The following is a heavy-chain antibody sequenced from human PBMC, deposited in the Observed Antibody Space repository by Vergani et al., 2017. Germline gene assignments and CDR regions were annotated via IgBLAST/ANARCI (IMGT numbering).Heavy chain of an antibody. D-gene: IGHD1-26*01. CDR1: GFTFSNAW. CDR2: IKSKSDGGTT. Sequence: EVQLVESGGGLVKPGGSLRLSCAASGFTFSNAWMSWVRQAPGKGLEGVGRIKSKSDGGTTNYAAPVKGRFTISRDDSKNTLYLKMNSLKTEDTAVYYCTTDPHCIVGATNGEFDYWGQGTLVTVSS. CDR3: TTDPHCIVGATNGEFDY. V-gene: IGHV3-15*01. J-gene: IGHJ4*02.